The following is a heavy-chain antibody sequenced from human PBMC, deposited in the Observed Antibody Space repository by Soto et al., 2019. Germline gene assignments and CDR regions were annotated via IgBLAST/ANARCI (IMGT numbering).Heavy chain of an antibody. V-gene: IGHV4-30-2*01. J-gene: IGHJ6*02. CDR3: ARGDAGYYGMDV. CDR2: SFHSGTT. CDR1: GGSISSGGYF. Sequence: SLTCAVSGGSISSGGYFCDWVRQPPGKGLEWIGYSFHSGTTSYNPPLKSRVIISVDRSKNQFSLKLSSVTTADTAVYYCARGDAGYYGMDVWGQGTTVTVSS.